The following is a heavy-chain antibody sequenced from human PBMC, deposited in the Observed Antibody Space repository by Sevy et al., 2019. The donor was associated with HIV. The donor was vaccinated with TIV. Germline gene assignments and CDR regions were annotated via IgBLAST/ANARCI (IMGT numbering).Heavy chain of an antibody. V-gene: IGHV3-64D*06. D-gene: IGHD3-3*01. CDR1: GFTFRNYA. CDR3: VKDPDYDFWRGDYGMDV. Sequence: GGSLRLSCSASGFTFRNYAMNWVRQAPGKGLKYVSAISSDGGGTYYADSVRGSFTISRDNSKNTLYLQMRSLRVEDTAVYYCVKDPDYDFWRGDYGMDVWGQGTTVTVSS. CDR2: ISSDGGGT. J-gene: IGHJ6*02.